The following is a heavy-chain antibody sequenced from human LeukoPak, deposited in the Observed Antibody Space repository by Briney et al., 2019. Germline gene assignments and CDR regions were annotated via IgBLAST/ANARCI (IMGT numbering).Heavy chain of an antibody. D-gene: IGHD6-25*01. Sequence: GGSLSLSCAASGFTFSSYGMHWVRQAPGKGLEWVAFIRYDGSNKYYADSVKGRFTISRDNSKNTLYLQMNSLRAEDTAVYYCAKDPGSNGYPTPLDYWGQGTLVTVSS. CDR3: AKDPGSNGYPTPLDY. V-gene: IGHV3-30*02. J-gene: IGHJ4*02. CDR2: IRYDGSNK. CDR1: GFTFSSYG.